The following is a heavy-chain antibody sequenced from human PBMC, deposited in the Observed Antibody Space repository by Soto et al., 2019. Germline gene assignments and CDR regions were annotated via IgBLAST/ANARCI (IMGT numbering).Heavy chain of an antibody. CDR1: GYTFTSYG. V-gene: IGHV1-18*01. CDR3: ARAAYYDSSGYYYVFALDY. D-gene: IGHD3-22*01. CDR2: ISAYNGNT. Sequence: GASVKVSFKASGYTFTSYGISWVRQAPGQGLEWMGWISAYNGNTNYAQKLQGRVTMTTDTSTSTAYMELRSLRSDDTAVYYCARAAYYDSSGYYYVFALDYWGQGTLVTVSS. J-gene: IGHJ4*02.